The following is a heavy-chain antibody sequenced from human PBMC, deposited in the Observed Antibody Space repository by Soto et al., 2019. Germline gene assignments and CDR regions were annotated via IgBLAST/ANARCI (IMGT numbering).Heavy chain of an antibody. CDR2: IYYSGST. V-gene: IGHV4-31*03. Sequence: SETLSLTCTVSGGSISSGGYYWSWIRQHPGKGLEWIGYIYYSGSTYYNPSLKSRVTISVDTSKNQFSLKLSSVTAADTAVYYCARAQLVTYYDFWSGPSNWFDPWGQGTLVTVSS. D-gene: IGHD3-3*01. CDR3: ARAQLVTYYDFWSGPSNWFDP. CDR1: GGSISSGGYY. J-gene: IGHJ5*02.